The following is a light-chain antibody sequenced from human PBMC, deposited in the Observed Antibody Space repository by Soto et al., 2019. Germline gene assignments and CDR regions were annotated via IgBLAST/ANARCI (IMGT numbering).Light chain of an antibody. CDR1: SGDVGTYDL. CDR3: AAWDDSLNAYV. V-gene: IGLV2-14*02. CDR2: EAT. Sequence: QSVLTQPASVSGSPGQSITISCTGTSGDVGTYDLVSWYQHHPGAAPKLMIYEATRRPSGISNRFSGSKSGNTASLAISGLQSEDEADYYCAAWDDSLNAYVFGTGTKLTVL. J-gene: IGLJ1*01.